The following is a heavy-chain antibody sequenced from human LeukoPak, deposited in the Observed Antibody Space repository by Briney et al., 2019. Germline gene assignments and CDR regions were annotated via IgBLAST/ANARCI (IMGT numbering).Heavy chain of an antibody. D-gene: IGHD3-10*01. J-gene: IGHJ4*02. V-gene: IGHV3-7*01. CDR1: GFTFSSSW. Sequence: PGWSLRVSCATCGFTFSSSWMSGVRPAAGRGLESVANIKEDGRDKNYVDSVKGPFSSSRDNATNSLYLQMSSLRAEATAVYYCARGGRPDYWGQGTLVTVSS. CDR3: ARGGRPDY. CDR2: IKEDGRDK.